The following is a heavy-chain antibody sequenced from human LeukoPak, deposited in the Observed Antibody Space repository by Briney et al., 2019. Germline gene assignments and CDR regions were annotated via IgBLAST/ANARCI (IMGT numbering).Heavy chain of an antibody. V-gene: IGHV3-21*01. Sequence: KPGGSLRLSCAASGFTFSSYSMNWVRQAPGKGLEWVSSISSSSSYIYYADSVKGRFTISRDNAKNSLYLQMNSLRAEDTAVYYCARDYGLRFLEWFGAFDIWGQGTMATVSS. J-gene: IGHJ3*02. CDR3: ARDYGLRFLEWFGAFDI. CDR2: ISSSSSYI. D-gene: IGHD3-3*01. CDR1: GFTFSSYS.